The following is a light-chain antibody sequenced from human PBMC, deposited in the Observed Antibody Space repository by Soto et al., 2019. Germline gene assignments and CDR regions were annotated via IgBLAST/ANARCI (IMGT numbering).Light chain of an antibody. CDR1: QSISSN. J-gene: IGKJ4*01. CDR3: QQYENWPPLT. V-gene: IGKV3-15*01. CDR2: GAS. Sequence: EIVMTQSPATLSVSPGERATLSCRASQSISSNLAWYQHKPGQAPRLLILGASTRATGIPARFSGSGSGTEFTLTISNLQSEDFAIYYYQQYENWPPLTFGGGTKVEIK.